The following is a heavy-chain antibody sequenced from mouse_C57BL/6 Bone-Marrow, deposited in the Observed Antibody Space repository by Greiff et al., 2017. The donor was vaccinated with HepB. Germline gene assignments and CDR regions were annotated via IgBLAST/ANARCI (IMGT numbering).Heavy chain of an antibody. J-gene: IGHJ3*01. Sequence: VQLVESGAELARPGASVKLSCKASGYTFTSYGISWVKQRTGQGLEWIGEIYPRSGNTYYNEKFKGKATLTADKSSSTAYMELRSLTSEDSAVYFCAASLPGAWFAYWGQGTLVTVSA. D-gene: IGHD4-1*01. CDR2: IYPRSGNT. CDR1: GYTFTSYG. CDR3: AASLPGAWFAY. V-gene: IGHV1-81*01.